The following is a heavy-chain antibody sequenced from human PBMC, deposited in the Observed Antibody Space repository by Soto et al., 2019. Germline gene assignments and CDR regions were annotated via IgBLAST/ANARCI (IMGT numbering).Heavy chain of an antibody. D-gene: IGHD6-19*01. J-gene: IGHJ4*02. CDR2: IYSRADGGTT. CDR1: GFTFKSAW. V-gene: IGHV3-15*07. CDR3: ATEQTFSSGCFGS. Sequence: EAQLVESGGGLVEPGGSLRLSCAASGFTFKSAWMNWVRQAPGKGLEWVGRIYSRADGGTTDYAAPVKGRFTISRDDSEDTLFLQMSNLKTEDTAVYFCATEQTFSSGCFGSWGQGTLVTVSS.